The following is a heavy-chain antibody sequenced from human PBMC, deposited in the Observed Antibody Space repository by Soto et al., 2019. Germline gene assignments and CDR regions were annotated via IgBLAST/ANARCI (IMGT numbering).Heavy chain of an antibody. J-gene: IGHJ3*02. Sequence: EVQLLESGGGLVQPGGSLRLSCAASGFTVSSNYMSWVRQAPGKGLEWVSVIYSGGSTYYADSVKGRFTISRDNSKNTLYLQMNSLRAEDTAVYYCARGITMVRGVQQDAFDIWGQGTMVTVSS. CDR1: GFTVSSNY. V-gene: IGHV3-66*01. CDR3: ARGITMVRGVQQDAFDI. CDR2: IYSGGST. D-gene: IGHD3-10*01.